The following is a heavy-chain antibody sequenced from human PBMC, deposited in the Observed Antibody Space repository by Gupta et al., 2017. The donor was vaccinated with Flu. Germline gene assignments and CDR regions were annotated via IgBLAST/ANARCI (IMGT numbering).Heavy chain of an antibody. D-gene: IGHD1-1*01. V-gene: IGHV1-3*01. J-gene: IGHJ4*02. CDR2: INAGDGNR. CDR3: ARGIWNATSLQYYRDS. Sequence: MGWINAGDGNRRYSQKFQGRITITRDTSATTAYMELSSLRSEDTAIYYCARGIWNATSLQYYRDSWGQGTLVTVSS.